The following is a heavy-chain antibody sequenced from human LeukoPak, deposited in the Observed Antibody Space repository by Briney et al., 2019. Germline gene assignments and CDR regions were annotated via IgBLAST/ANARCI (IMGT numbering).Heavy chain of an antibody. V-gene: IGHV3-23*01. J-gene: IGHJ4*02. D-gene: IGHD6-19*01. CDR1: GFTFSSYA. Sequence: GGSLRLSCAASGFTFSSYAMSRVRQAPGKGLEWVSAISGSGGSSYYADSVKGRFTISRDNSKNTLYLQMNSLRAEDTAVYYCAKDRRFGSSGWVFDYWGQGTLVTVSS. CDR2: ISGSGGSS. CDR3: AKDRRFGSSGWVFDY.